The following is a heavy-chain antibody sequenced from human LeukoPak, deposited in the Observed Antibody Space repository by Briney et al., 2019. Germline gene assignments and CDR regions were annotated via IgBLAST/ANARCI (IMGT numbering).Heavy chain of an antibody. V-gene: IGHV4-34*01. Sequence: NPSETLSLTCAVYGGSFSGYYWSWIRQPPGKGLEWIGEINHSGSTNYNPSLKSRVTISVDTSKNQFSLELSSVTAADTAVYYCARGGGMGISRNYYYYGMDVWGQGTTVTVSS. CDR2: INHSGST. D-gene: IGHD3-16*01. CDR3: ARGGGMGISRNYYYYGMDV. J-gene: IGHJ6*02. CDR1: GGSFSGYY.